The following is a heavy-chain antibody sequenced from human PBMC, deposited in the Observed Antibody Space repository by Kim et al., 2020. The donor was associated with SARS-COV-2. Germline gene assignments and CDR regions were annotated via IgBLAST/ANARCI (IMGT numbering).Heavy chain of an antibody. CDR1: GGSISSYY. J-gene: IGHJ2*01. D-gene: IGHD3-22*01. CDR3: ARNYYDSSGYYYEDQYWYFDL. Sequence: SETLSLTCTVSGGSISSYYWSWIRQPPGKGLEWIGYIYYSGSTNYNPSLKSRVTISVDTSKNQFSLKLSSVTAADTAVYYCARNYYDSSGYYYEDQYWYFDLWGRGTLVTVSS. CDR2: IYYSGST. V-gene: IGHV4-59*13.